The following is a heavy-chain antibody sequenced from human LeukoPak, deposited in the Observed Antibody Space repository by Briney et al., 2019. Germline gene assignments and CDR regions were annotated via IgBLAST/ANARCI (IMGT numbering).Heavy chain of an antibody. V-gene: IGHV1-18*01. D-gene: IGHD2-2*01. CDR2: ISAYNGNT. J-gene: IGHJ5*02. CDR1: GYTFTSYG. CDR3: AREGGYCSSTSCSALDP. Sequence: ASVKVSCKASGYTFTSYGISWVRQAPGQGLEWMGWISAYNGNTNYAQKLQGRVTMTTDTSTSTAYMELRSLRSDDTAVYYCAREGGYCSSTSCSALDPWGQGTLVTVSS.